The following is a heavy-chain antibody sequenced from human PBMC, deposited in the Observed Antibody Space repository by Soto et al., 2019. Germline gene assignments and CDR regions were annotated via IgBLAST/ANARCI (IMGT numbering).Heavy chain of an antibody. J-gene: IGHJ3*02. D-gene: IGHD3-16*02. Sequence: SETLSPTCAVYGASFSGYDGSWIRQPPGKGWEWIGEINHSGSTNYNPSLKSRVTISVDTSKNQFSLKLSSVTAADTAVYYCASRTYIWGSYRQGTNAFDIWGQGTMVTVSS. CDR3: ASRTYIWGSYRQGTNAFDI. CDR1: GASFSGYD. CDR2: INHSGST. V-gene: IGHV4-34*01.